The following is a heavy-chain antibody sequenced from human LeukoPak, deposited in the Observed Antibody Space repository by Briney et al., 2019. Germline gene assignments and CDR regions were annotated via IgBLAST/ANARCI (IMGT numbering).Heavy chain of an antibody. D-gene: IGHD6-19*01. J-gene: IGHJ2*01. CDR1: GFTFSSYA. CDR2: ISGSGGST. CDR3: AKREYSSGSFHL. Sequence: PGGSLRLSCAASGFTFSSYAMSWVRQAPGKGPEWVSAISGSGGSTYYADSVKGRFTISRDNSKNTLYLQMNSLRAEDTAVYYCAKREYSSGSFHLWGRGTLVTVSS. V-gene: IGHV3-23*01.